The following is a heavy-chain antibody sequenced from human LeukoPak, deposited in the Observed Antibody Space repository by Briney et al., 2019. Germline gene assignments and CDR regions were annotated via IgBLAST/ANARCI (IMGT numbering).Heavy chain of an antibody. CDR2: ISGSGGST. CDR3: ASGNDFDY. J-gene: IGHJ4*02. CDR1: GFTFSSYA. V-gene: IGHV3-23*01. D-gene: IGHD1-1*01. Sequence: QPGGSLRLSCAASGFTFSSYAMSWVRQTPGKGLEWVSAISGSGGSTYYADSVKGRFTISRDNAKNSLSLQMNSLRVEDTAVYFCASGNDFDYWGQGTLVTVSS.